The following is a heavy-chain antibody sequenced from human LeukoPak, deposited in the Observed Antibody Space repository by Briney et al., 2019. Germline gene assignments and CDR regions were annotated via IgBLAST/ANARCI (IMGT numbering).Heavy chain of an antibody. CDR2: ISGFNGNA. CDR1: GYSFTTWG. J-gene: IGHJ4*02. V-gene: IGHV1-18*01. Sequence: ASLKVSCKASGYSFTTWGISWVRQAPGPRLEWMGWISGFNGNANFAPKPQDRVTLTTDASTSTAYMELRSLRSDDTAVYYCARDERSAAAGSAYYLDSWGQGTLVTVSS. D-gene: IGHD3-10*01. CDR3: ARDERSAAAGSAYYLDS.